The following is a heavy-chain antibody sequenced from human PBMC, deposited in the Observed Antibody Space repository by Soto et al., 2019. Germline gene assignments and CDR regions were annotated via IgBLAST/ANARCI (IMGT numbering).Heavy chain of an antibody. CDR1: GGSISSGGYY. CDR3: ARDGDGSGYFLDF. Sequence: QVQLQESGPGLVKPSQTLSLICTVSGGSISSGGYYWSWIRQHPGKGLEWIGYIYSSGSTYYNPSLKSRLXXSXDXYENHFSLNLSSMTAADTAVYYCARDGDGSGYFLDFWGQGTLVTVSS. D-gene: IGHD3-22*01. CDR2: IYSSGST. J-gene: IGHJ4*02. V-gene: IGHV4-31*03.